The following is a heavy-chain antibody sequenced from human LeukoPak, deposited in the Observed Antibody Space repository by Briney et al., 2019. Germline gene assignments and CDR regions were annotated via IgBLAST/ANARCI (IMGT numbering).Heavy chain of an antibody. CDR3: ARHSLSVYSDDESAFDI. J-gene: IGHJ3*02. CDR2: FYYSGST. V-gene: IGHV4-59*08. CDR1: GGSICSYY. D-gene: IGHD5-12*01. Sequence: KPAETLSLTCTVSGGSICSYYLNWIPHPPGKGLEWIGYFYYSGSTNHNPSDRSRVTRAVDTSNNQSPLKLSSVTAADTAVYYGARHSLSVYSDDESAFDIWGQGTLVIVSS.